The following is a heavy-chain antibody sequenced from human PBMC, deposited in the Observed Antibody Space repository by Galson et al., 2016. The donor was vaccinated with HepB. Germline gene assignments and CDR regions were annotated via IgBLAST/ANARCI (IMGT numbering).Heavy chain of an antibody. V-gene: IGHV3-48*02. Sequence: SLRLSCAASGFSISSYSMNWVRQAPGKGLEWVSYIRSDGGPTHYADSVKGRFTISRDNAKNSLFLQMNSLRDEDTAVYYCARDPHSLDYWGQGTLVTVSS. D-gene: IGHD2-15*01. CDR1: GFSISSYS. CDR3: ARDPHSLDY. J-gene: IGHJ4*02. CDR2: IRSDGGPT.